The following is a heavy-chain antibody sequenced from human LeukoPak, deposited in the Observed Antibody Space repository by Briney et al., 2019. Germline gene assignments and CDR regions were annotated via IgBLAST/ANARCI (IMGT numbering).Heavy chain of an antibody. CDR3: ARLVLRYFDGARVRFAP. CDR2: INHSGST. Sequence: SGTLSLSCAVYGVAFSGYYRSWIRQPPGKGLEWIWEINHSGSTNYNPSLKSRVTISLDTSKNHCSLKLSSLTAAETAVYYCARLVLRYFDGARVRFAPWGEGTLVSVSS. D-gene: IGHD3-9*01. V-gene: IGHV4-34*01. CDR1: GVAFSGYY. J-gene: IGHJ5*02.